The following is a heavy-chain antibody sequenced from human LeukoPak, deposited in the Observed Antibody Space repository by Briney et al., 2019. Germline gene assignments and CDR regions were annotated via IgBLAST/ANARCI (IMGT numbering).Heavy chain of an antibody. V-gene: IGHV3-23*01. CDR3: AKLYVDTAGDGC. D-gene: IGHD5-18*01. J-gene: IGHJ4*02. CDR2: ISGSGGST. Sequence: PGGSLRLSCAASGFTFSSYAMSWVRQAPGKGLEWVPAISGSGGSTYYADSVKGRFTTSRDNSKNTLYLRMNSLRAEDTAVYYCAKLYVDTAGDGCWGQETLVTVSS. CDR1: GFTFSSYA.